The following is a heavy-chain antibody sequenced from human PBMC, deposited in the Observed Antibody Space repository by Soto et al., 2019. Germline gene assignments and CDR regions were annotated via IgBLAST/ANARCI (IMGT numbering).Heavy chain of an antibody. Sequence: QVQLQESGPGLVKPSETLSLTCTVSSGSISIYSWSWIRQPPGKGLEWIGYVSYSGSTNYNPSLKSRVTISLDTSKNQFSLKLSSVTAADTAVYYCARTSYQLLMFDYRGQGTLVTVSS. CDR1: SGSISIYS. J-gene: IGHJ4*02. CDR2: VSYSGST. D-gene: IGHD2-2*01. CDR3: ARTSYQLLMFDY. V-gene: IGHV4-59*01.